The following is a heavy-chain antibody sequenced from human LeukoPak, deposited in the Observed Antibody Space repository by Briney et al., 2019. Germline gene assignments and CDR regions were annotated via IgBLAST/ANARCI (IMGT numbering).Heavy chain of an antibody. D-gene: IGHD1-7*01. CDR3: ARGEAITGTFDY. J-gene: IGHJ4*02. CDR2: IYTSGST. V-gene: IGHV4-61*02. Sequence: SEALSLTRTVSGGSISSGSYYWSWIRQPAGKGLEWIGRIYTSGSTNDNPSLESRVTISVGTSKNQFSLQLSSVTAADTAVYYCARGEAITGTFDYWGQGTLVTVSS. CDR1: GGSISSGSYY.